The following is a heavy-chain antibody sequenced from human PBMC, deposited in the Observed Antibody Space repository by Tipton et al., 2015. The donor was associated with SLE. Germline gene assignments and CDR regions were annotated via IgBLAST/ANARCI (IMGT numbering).Heavy chain of an antibody. CDR1: GGSISSSSYY. D-gene: IGHD3-9*01. CDR2: IYYSGST. J-gene: IGHJ1*01. CDR3: ASGQTGAKAWSQLLRYCQH. Sequence: TLSLTCTVSGGSISSSSYYWGWIRQPPGKGLEWIGSIYYSGSTYYNPSLKSRVTISVDTSKNQFSLKLSSVTAADTAVYYCASGQTGAKAWSQLLRYCQHWGQGTLVTVSS. V-gene: IGHV4-39*07.